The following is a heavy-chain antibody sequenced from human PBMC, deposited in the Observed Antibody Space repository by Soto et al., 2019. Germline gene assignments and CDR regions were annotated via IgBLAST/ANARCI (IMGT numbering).Heavy chain of an antibody. CDR1: GGSVSSGSYY. J-gene: IGHJ4*02. Sequence: SETLSLTCTVSGGSVSSGSYYWSWIRQPPGKGLEWIGYIYYSGSTNYNPSLKSRVTISVDTSKNQFSLKLSSVTAADTAVYYCARGGYSGYESAFDYWGQGTLVTVSS. V-gene: IGHV4-61*01. CDR2: IYYSGST. CDR3: ARGGYSGYESAFDY. D-gene: IGHD5-12*01.